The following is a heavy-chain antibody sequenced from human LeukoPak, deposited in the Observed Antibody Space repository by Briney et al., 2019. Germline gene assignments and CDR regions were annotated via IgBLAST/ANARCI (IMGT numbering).Heavy chain of an antibody. V-gene: IGHV3-23*01. CDR1: GFTFSSSA. Sequence: GGSLRLSCAASGFTFSSSAMSWVRQAPGKGLEWVSAISNNGGYTYYADSVQGRFTISRDNSKSTLCLQMNSLRAEDTAVYYCAKQLGYCSDGSCYFPYWGQGTLVAVSS. CDR3: AKQLGYCSDGSCYFPY. D-gene: IGHD2-15*01. CDR2: ISNNGGYT. J-gene: IGHJ4*02.